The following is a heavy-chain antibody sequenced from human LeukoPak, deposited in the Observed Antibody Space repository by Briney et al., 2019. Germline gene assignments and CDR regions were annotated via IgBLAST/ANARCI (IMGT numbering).Heavy chain of an antibody. V-gene: IGHV3-23*01. Sequence: PGGSLRLSCAASGLTFSSYAMDWVRQAPGKGLECVSSISGNGGSTYYADSIKGRFTISRDNSKNTLYLQMNSLRAEDTAVYYCAKDGVVGATLPKYFDHWGQGTLVTVSS. CDR1: GLTFSSYA. J-gene: IGHJ4*02. D-gene: IGHD1-26*01. CDR3: AKDGVVGATLPKYFDH. CDR2: ISGNGGST.